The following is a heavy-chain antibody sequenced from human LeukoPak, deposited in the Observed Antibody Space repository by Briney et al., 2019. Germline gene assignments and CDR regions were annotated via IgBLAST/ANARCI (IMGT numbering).Heavy chain of an antibody. CDR1: GFSFSNHG. D-gene: IGHD6-19*01. Sequence: GTSLRLSCVASGFSFSNHGMHWVRQAPGKGLEWVSVIAGDGGAKFYADSVKGRFTLSRDNSKNMLFLQMNCLTVEDTAIYYCAREATWGQWYFDHWGQGTPVTVSS. J-gene: IGHJ4*02. CDR2: IAGDGGAK. V-gene: IGHV3-30*03. CDR3: AREATWGQWYFDH.